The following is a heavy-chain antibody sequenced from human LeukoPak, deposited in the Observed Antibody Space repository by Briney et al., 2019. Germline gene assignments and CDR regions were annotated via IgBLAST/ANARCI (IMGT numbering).Heavy chain of an antibody. V-gene: IGHV3-7*01. CDR2: IREDGSEK. Sequence: PGGSLRLSCAASGFTFRSFWMTWVRQAPGKGLEWVANIREDGSEKYYVDSVNGRFTISRDNAKNSLSLQMNSLRAEDMGVYYCARGRGIGAWGQGNTVTDSS. CDR1: GFTFRSFW. CDR3: ARGRGIGA. J-gene: IGHJ6*02.